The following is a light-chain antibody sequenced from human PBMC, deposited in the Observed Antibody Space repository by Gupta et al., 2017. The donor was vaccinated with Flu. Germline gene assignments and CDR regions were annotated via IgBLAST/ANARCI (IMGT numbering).Light chain of an antibody. CDR1: QSVSSNY. CDR2: GAS. Sequence: GTLSLSPGERATLSCRASQSVSSNYLAWYQQKPGQAPRLLIYGASSRATGIPDRFSGSGSGTDFTLTISRLEPEDSAVYYCQQYHSSPFTFGPGTKVDFK. V-gene: IGKV3-20*01. J-gene: IGKJ3*01. CDR3: QQYHSSPFT.